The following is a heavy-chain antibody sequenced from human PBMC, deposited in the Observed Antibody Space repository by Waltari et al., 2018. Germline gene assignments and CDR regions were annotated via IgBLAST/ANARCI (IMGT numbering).Heavy chain of an antibody. CDR2: ISGSGGST. CDR3: AKVVSSSWYLDY. D-gene: IGHD6-13*01. V-gene: IGHV3-23*01. J-gene: IGHJ4*02. CDR1: GFTFSSYT. Sequence: EVQLLESGGGLVQPGGSLRLAWAALGFTFSSYTMSWVRQAPGKGLEWVSAISGSGGSTYYADSVKGRFTISRDNSKNTLYLQMNSLRAEDTAVYYCAKVVSSSWYLDYWGQGTLVTVSS.